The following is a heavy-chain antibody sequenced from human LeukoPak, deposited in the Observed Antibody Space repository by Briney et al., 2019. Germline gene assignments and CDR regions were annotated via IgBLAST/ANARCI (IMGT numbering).Heavy chain of an antibody. CDR2: IYYSGST. J-gene: IGHJ4*02. D-gene: IGHD6-13*01. Sequence: PSETLSLTCTVSGGSISSSSYYWGWIRQPPGKGLEWIGSIYYSGSTYYNPSLKSRVTISVDTSKNQFSLKLSSVSAADTAVYYCARERWYGSGGEIDYWGQGTLVTVSS. V-gene: IGHV4-39*07. CDR1: GGSISSSSYY. CDR3: ARERWYGSGGEIDY.